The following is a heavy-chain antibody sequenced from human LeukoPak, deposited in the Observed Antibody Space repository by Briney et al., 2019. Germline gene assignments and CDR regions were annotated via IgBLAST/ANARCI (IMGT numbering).Heavy chain of an antibody. CDR1: GGSIRSSSYY. CDR2: IYYTGNT. D-gene: IGHD3-16*01. J-gene: IGHJ4*02. V-gene: IGHV4-39*01. CDR3: ARHDYYDYVWGRPPSYFDY. Sequence: SETLSLTCSVSGGSIRSSSYYWGWIRQTPGKGLEWIGSIYYTGNTYYNPSLKSRVIISVEMSKNQFSLKLSSVTAADTAVYYCARHDYYDYVWGRPPSYFDYWGQGTLVTVSS.